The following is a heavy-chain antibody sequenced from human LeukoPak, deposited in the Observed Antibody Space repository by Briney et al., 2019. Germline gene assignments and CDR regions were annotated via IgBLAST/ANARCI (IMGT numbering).Heavy chain of an antibody. J-gene: IGHJ6*02. V-gene: IGHV1-18*01. D-gene: IGHD3-3*01. CDR3: ARDRGVYGVVQGVNYYGMDV. CDR1: GYTFTSYG. Sequence: ASVKVSCKASGYTFTSYGISWVRQAPGQGLEWMGWISAYNGNTNYAQKLQGRVTMTRDTSINTAYLELSSLRSEDTAMYYCARDRGVYGVVQGVNYYGMDVWGQGTTVTVS. CDR2: ISAYNGNT.